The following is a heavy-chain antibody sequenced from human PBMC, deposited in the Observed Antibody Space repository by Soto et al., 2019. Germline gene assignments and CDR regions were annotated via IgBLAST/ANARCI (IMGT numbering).Heavy chain of an antibody. V-gene: IGHV4-39*01. D-gene: IGHD3-9*01. J-gene: IGHJ6*02. CDR2: IFYAGDT. Sequence: QLQLQESGPGLVKPSATLSLTCSVSGASISSKSYYWAWIRQPPGKGLEWIGNIFYAGDTYYTPSLQSRLTISVDWSQNQFSLRLSSVTAADTALYYCARLDLAYYGLDVWGQGATVLVSS. CDR3: ARLDLAYYGLDV. CDR1: GASISSKSYY.